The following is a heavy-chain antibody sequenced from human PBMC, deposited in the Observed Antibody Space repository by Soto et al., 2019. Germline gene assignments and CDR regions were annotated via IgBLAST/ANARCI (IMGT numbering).Heavy chain of an antibody. Sequence: QVQLQESGPGLVKPSETLSLTCTVSGDSMSKYYWSWIRQPAGKGLEWIGRIYTGGSTNYNPSLKSRVNMSIDTSNNHFSLNLKSVTAADAAVYYCARTVGAAYYFDFWGQGALVTVSS. CDR3: ARTVGAAYYFDF. CDR1: GDSMSKYY. V-gene: IGHV4-4*07. D-gene: IGHD1-26*01. J-gene: IGHJ4*02. CDR2: IYTGGST.